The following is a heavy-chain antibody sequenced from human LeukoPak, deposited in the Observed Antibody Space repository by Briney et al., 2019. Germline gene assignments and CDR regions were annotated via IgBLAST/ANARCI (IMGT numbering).Heavy chain of an antibody. D-gene: IGHD3-22*01. V-gene: IGHV3-48*04. J-gene: IGHJ5*02. CDR2: ISSRGSTI. Sequence: GGSLRLSCVGSGFMFRDYSMNWVRQAPGKGLEWVSYISSRGSTIYYADSVKGRLTISRDNAKNSLYLQMNSLRAEDTAVYYCARRGDSSGYYYEYNWFDPWGQGTLVTVSS. CDR3: ARRGDSSGYYYEYNWFDP. CDR1: GFMFRDYS.